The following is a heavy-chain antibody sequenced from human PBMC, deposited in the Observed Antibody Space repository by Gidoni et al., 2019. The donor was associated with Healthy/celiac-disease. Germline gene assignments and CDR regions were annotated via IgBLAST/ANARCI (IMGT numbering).Heavy chain of an antibody. CDR3: ARVLSSSWAGLYGMDV. V-gene: IGHV3-53*01. CDR1: GVAGSGNY. J-gene: IGHJ6*02. Sequence: EVKRVESGGGVSQPGGSLRIACAASGVAGSGNYMSWVRQAPGEGLEWFSVIYSGGITYYADSVKGLFTISSDNSKTTLYLQMNSLRAEDTAVYYCARVLSSSWAGLYGMDVWGQGTTVTVSS. CDR2: IYSGGIT. D-gene: IGHD6-13*01.